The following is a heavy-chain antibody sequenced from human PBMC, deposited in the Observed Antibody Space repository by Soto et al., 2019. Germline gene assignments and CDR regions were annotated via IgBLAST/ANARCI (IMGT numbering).Heavy chain of an antibody. Sequence: QVQLVESGGGVVQPGRSQRLSCAASGFTFSACAMHWVRQSPGKGLGWVAVISSDGSNYYYEDSVKGRFTISRDNSKNPLYLQKYRRRAENTAVYYCAREVGTAITAITNWHFDLWGSGTLVTVSS. V-gene: IGHV3-30*03. CDR1: GFTFSACA. J-gene: IGHJ2*01. CDR2: ISSDGSNY. D-gene: IGHD1-20*01. CDR3: AREVGTAITAITNWHFDL.